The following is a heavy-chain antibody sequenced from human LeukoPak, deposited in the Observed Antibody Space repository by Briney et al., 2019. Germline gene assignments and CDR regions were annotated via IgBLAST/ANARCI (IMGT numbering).Heavy chain of an antibody. J-gene: IGHJ4*02. CDR2: INWNGGGT. V-gene: IGHV3-20*04. Sequence: GGSLRLSCAASGFTFNDYGMSWVRQAPGKGLERVSGINWNGGGTGYADSVKGRFTISRDNAKNSLSLQMSSLRAEDTALYYCARDRFPRGDGYNFDVTLEYWGQGTLVTVSS. CDR3: ARDRFPRGDGYNFDVTLEY. CDR1: GFTFNDYG. D-gene: IGHD5-24*01.